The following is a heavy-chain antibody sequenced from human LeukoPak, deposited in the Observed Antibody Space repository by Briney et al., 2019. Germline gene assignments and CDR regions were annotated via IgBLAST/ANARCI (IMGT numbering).Heavy chain of an antibody. V-gene: IGHV3-15*01. CDR3: TTDQRVVPAARFDP. CDR1: GFTFSNAW. J-gene: IGHJ5*02. D-gene: IGHD2-2*01. CDR2: IKSKTDGGTT. Sequence: GGSLRLSCAASGFTFSNAWMSWVRQAPGKGLEWVGRIKSKTDGGTTDYAAPVKGRFTISRDDSKNTLYLQMNSLKTEDTAVHYCTTDQRVVPAARFDPWGQGTLVTVSS.